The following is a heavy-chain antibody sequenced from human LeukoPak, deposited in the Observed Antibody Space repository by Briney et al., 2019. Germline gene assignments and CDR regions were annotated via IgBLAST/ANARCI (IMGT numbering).Heavy chain of an antibody. Sequence: ASVKVSCKASGYTFTGYYMHWVRQAPGQGLEWMGWINPSSGGTNYAQKFQGRVTMTRDTSISTAYMELSRLRSDDTAVYYCARPYDSSGYFVKWGQGTLVTVSS. D-gene: IGHD3-22*01. J-gene: IGHJ4*02. V-gene: IGHV1-2*02. CDR2: INPSSGGT. CDR3: ARPYDSSGYFVK. CDR1: GYTFTGYY.